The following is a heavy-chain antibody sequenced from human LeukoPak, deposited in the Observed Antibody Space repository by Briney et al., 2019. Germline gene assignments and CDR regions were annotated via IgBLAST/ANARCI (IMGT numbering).Heavy chain of an antibody. CDR1: GFTFTMFS. J-gene: IGHJ3*02. CDR2: IRGRSDTT. D-gene: IGHD3-3*01. Sequence: GGSLRLSCAASGFTFTMFSMNWLRQAPGKGLEWIAFIRGRSDTTYYADSEQGRFTISRDNAEDSVYLQMNSLRVEDTAVYYCARTYDFGIGPPGDAFDNWGQGTLVTVFS. V-gene: IGHV3-48*01. CDR3: ARTYDFGIGPPGDAFDN.